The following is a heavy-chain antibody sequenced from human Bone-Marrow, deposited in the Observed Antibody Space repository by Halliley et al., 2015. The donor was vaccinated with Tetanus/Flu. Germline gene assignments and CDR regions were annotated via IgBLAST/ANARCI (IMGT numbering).Heavy chain of an antibody. CDR2: IYYSGST. Sequence: TLSLTCTVSGAPFTDFYWSWIRQSPGKGLEWIGHIYYSGSTNYNPSLKSRISISIDTSKTLLSLNMKSLTAADTAGYICAGARNEHYFVFWGRGALVTVSP. CDR1: GAPFTDFY. CDR3: AGARNEHYFVF. J-gene: IGHJ4*02. D-gene: IGHD6-6*01. V-gene: IGHV4-59*08.